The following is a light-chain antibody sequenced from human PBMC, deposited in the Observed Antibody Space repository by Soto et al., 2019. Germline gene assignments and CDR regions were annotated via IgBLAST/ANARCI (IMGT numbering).Light chain of an antibody. J-gene: IGLJ3*02. CDR2: SND. Sequence: QSVLTQPPSASGTPGQRVTISCSGSSSNIGTNTVNWYQQFPGTAPELLIYSNDQRPSGVPDRFSGSKFGTSASLAIGGLQSDDEADYYCAVWDGSLNGWVFGGGTKLTV. CDR1: SSNIGTNT. V-gene: IGLV1-44*01. CDR3: AVWDGSLNGWV.